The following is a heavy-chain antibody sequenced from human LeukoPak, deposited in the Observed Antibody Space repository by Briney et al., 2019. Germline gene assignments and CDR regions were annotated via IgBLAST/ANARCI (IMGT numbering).Heavy chain of an antibody. Sequence: GGSLRLSCAASGFTFSNHWMTWVRQAPGKGLEWVANINQRGSEIYYVDSVRGRFTISRDNAKKSLYLQMNTLRAEETAVYYCVRRYMATSAEDFDYWGQGTLVTVFS. J-gene: IGHJ4*02. CDR2: INQRGSEI. CDR3: VRRYMATSAEDFDY. D-gene: IGHD3-16*02. CDR1: GFTFSNHW. V-gene: IGHV3-7*01.